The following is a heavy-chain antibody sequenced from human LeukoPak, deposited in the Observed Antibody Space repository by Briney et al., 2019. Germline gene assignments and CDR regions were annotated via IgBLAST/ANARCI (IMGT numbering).Heavy chain of an antibody. V-gene: IGHV1-18*01. CDR1: GYNFISYG. CDR3: ARSGFCTSPSCYRESDGLDF. Sequence: ASVKASCKASGYNFISYGVSWGRQAPGQGLEWMGWVSGYNGNTNYAQKMEYRVIMTTDPATSTAYMELRDLRSGDTAVYYCARSGFCTSPSCYRESDGLDFWGQGTMVTVSS. D-gene: IGHD2-2*01. CDR2: VSGYNGNT. J-gene: IGHJ3*01.